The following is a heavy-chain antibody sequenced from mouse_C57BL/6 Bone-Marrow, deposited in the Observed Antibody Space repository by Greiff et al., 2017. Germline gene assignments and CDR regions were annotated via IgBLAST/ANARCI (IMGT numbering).Heavy chain of an antibody. CDR2: ISYDGSN. CDR3: AREGDDGYPYFDY. J-gene: IGHJ2*01. V-gene: IGHV3-6*01. D-gene: IGHD2-3*01. CDR1: GYSITSGYY. Sequence: EVKLEESGPGLVKPSQSLSLTCSVTGYSITSGYYWNWIRQFPGNKLEWMGYISYDGSNNYNPSLKNRISITRDTSKNQFFLKLNSVTTEDTATYYCAREGDDGYPYFDYWGQGTTLTVSS.